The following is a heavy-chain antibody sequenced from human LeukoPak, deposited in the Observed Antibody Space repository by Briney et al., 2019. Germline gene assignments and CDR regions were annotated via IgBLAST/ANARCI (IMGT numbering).Heavy chain of an antibody. CDR1: GGSISSSSFY. CDR2: IYYSGST. D-gene: IGHD6-13*01. Sequence: SETLSLTCTVSGGSISSSSFYWGWIPPPPGKGLEWIGSIYYSGSTYYKPSLKSRVTISVDTSKNQFSLKLTPVTAADTAVYYCARHRAIAAAGYYYYYMDVWGKGTTVTVSS. CDR3: ARHRAIAAAGYYYYYMDV. V-gene: IGHV4-39*01. J-gene: IGHJ6*03.